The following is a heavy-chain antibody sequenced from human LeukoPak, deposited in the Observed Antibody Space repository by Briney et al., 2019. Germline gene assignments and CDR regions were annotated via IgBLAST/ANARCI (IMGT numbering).Heavy chain of an antibody. Sequence: GGSLRLSCAASGFTFSDYYMSWIRQAPGKGLEWVSYISKDGNTRNYADSVKGRFTISRDNAKNSLFLQMNSLRAEDTAVYYCARDGGELFPGAFDIWGQGTMVTVSS. CDR1: GFTFSDYY. V-gene: IGHV3-11*01. CDR2: ISKDGNTR. J-gene: IGHJ3*02. D-gene: IGHD3-10*01. CDR3: ARDGGELFPGAFDI.